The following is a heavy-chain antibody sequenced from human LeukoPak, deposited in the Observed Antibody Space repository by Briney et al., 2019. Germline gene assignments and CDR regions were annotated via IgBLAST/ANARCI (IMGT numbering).Heavy chain of an antibody. D-gene: IGHD3-3*01. J-gene: IGHJ6*03. CDR2: IKSDGSST. CDR1: GFTFNNYW. CDR3: ARGLFGVVKDRHYYYYYMDV. V-gene: IGHV3-74*01. Sequence: GESLRLSCAASGFTFNNYWMHWVRQAPGKGLVWVSRIKSDGSSTNYADFVEGRFTISRDNAKNTLYLQMTSLRAEDTAVYYCARGLFGVVKDRHYYYYYMDVWGKGTTVIVSS.